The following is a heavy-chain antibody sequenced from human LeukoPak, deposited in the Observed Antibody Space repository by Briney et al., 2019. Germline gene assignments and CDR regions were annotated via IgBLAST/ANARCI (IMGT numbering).Heavy chain of an antibody. V-gene: IGHV3-30*04. CDR2: ISHDGSNT. D-gene: IGHD6-19*01. CDR1: GFTFSSHA. Sequence: GGSLRLSCAASGFTFSSHAMHWVRQSPGKGLEWVAVISHDGSNTYYGDSVQGRFIISRDNSKNTLYLQMSSLRAEDTAVYYCARALAVAGTGGHYWGQGTLVTVSP. J-gene: IGHJ4*02. CDR3: ARALAVAGTGGHY.